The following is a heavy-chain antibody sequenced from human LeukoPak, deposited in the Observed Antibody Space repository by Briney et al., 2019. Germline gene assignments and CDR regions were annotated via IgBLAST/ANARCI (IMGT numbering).Heavy chain of an antibody. Sequence: SETLSLTCAVYGGSFSGYYWSWIRQPPGKGLEWIGKINHSGSTNYNPSLKSRVTISVDTSKNQFSLKLSSVTAADTAVYYCASTRPGSDAFDIWGQGTMVTVSS. CDR3: ASTRPGSDAFDI. CDR1: GGSFSGYY. J-gene: IGHJ3*02. CDR2: INHSGST. V-gene: IGHV4-34*01. D-gene: IGHD1-14*01.